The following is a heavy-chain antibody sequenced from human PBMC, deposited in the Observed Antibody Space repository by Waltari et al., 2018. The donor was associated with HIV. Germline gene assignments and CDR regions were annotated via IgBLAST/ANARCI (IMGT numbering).Heavy chain of an antibody. CDR2: IRPDGNDK. D-gene: IGHD6-13*01. CDR3: ARGGGAAAGTVDY. V-gene: IGHV3-7*01. J-gene: IGHJ4*02. CDR1: GFTFTSHW. Sequence: EVQLVESGGGLVQPGGSLRLSCAASGFTFTSHWMTWVRQAPGKGLEWVANIRPDGNDKYYVDSVKGRFTISRDNVKNSLYLQMNTLRAEDTAVYYCARGGGAAAGTVDYWGQGTLVTVSS.